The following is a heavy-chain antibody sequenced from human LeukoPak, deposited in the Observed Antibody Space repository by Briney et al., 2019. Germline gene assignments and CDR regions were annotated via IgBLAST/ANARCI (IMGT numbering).Heavy chain of an antibody. CDR1: GFTFSRYP. Sequence: PGGSLRLSCAASGFTFSRYPMHWVRQAPGKGPEWVAVLSFDGTDKHYADSVKGRFTISRDNSKNTLYLQMNSLRGDDTAVYYCAKDLSGAADYYFEYWGQGTLVTVSS. CDR3: AKDLSGAADYYFEY. V-gene: IGHV3-30-3*01. J-gene: IGHJ4*02. D-gene: IGHD6-19*01. CDR2: LSFDGTDK.